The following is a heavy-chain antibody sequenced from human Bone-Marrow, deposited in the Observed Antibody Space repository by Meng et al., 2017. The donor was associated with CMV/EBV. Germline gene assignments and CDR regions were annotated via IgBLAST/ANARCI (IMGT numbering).Heavy chain of an antibody. J-gene: IGHJ6*02. Sequence: GGSLRLSCAASGFTFSTYAMHWVRQAPGKGLEWVAFIRNDGSKKYYADSVKGRFTISRDNSKNTLYLQMNSLRAVDTAVYYCARVKLGLAVWGQGATVTVSS. V-gene: IGHV3-30*02. CDR2: IRNDGSKK. CDR3: ARVKLGLAV. CDR1: GFTFSTYA. D-gene: IGHD6-13*01.